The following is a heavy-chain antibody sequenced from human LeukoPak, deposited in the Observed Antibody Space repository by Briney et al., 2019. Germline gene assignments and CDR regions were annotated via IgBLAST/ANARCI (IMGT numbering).Heavy chain of an antibody. CDR3: AKDPFRYGSAFDY. V-gene: IGHV3-23*01. D-gene: IGHD3-10*01. J-gene: IGHJ4*02. CDR2: ISGSGGGT. Sequence: GSLRLSCAASGFTFSSYAMSWVRQAPGKGLEWVSAISGSGGGTYYADSVKGRFTISRDNSKNTLYLQMNSLRAEDTAVYYCAKDPFRYGSAFDYWGQGTLVTVSS. CDR1: GFTFSSYA.